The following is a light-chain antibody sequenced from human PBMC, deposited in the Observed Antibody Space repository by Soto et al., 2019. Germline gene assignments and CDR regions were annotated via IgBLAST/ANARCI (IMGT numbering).Light chain of an antibody. CDR1: SSDVGGYNY. V-gene: IGLV2-14*01. J-gene: IGLJ1*01. Sequence: QSALTQPASVSGSPGQSITISCTGISSDVGGYNYVSWYQQHPGKAPKLMIYEVSNRPSGVSNRFSGSKSGNTASLTISGLQAEDEADYYCSSYTSSSTQVFGTGTKVTVL. CDR3: SSYTSSSTQV. CDR2: EVS.